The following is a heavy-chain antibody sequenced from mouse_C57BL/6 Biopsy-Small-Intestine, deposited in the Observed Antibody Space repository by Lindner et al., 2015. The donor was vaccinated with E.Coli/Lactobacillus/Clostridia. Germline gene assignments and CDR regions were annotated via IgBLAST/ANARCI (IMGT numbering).Heavy chain of an antibody. CDR1: GYSFTDFN. J-gene: IGHJ3*01. V-gene: IGHV1-39*01. D-gene: IGHD1-1*01. CDR3: ARFHYYGSSLAY. Sequence: VQLQESGPDLVKPGASVKISCKASGYSFTDFNMNWVKQSNGKSLEWIGVINPNYGTTNYNQNFKGKATLTVDQSSSTAYMQLNSLTSEDSAVYYCARFHYYGSSLAYWGQGTLVTVSA. CDR2: INPNYGTT.